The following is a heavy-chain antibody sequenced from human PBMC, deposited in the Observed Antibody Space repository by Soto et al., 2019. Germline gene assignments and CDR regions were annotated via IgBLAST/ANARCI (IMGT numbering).Heavy chain of an antibody. J-gene: IGHJ4*02. D-gene: IGHD6-13*01. CDR3: ASGYSSSWISFDY. CDR2: IYPGDSDT. CDR1: GYSSTSYW. Sequence: PGESLKISCKGSGYSSTSYWIGWVRQMPGKGLEWMGIIYPGDSDTRYSPSFQGQVTISADKSISTAYLQWSSLKASDTAMYDCASGYSSSWISFDYWGQGTLVTVSS. V-gene: IGHV5-51*01.